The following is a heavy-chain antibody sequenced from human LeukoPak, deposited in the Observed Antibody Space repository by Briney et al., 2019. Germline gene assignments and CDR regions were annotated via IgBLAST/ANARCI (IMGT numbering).Heavy chain of an antibody. J-gene: IGHJ4*02. CDR2: ISGSGGST. V-gene: IGHV3-23*01. D-gene: IGHD3-10*01. CDR1: GFTFSSCA. CDR3: AKEEEVWFGEASGSFDY. Sequence: GGSLRLSCAASGFTFSSCAMSWVRQAPGKGLEWVSAISGSGGSTYYADSVKGRFTISRDNSKNTLYLQMNSLRAEDTAVYYCAKEEEVWFGEASGSFDYWGQGTLVTVSS.